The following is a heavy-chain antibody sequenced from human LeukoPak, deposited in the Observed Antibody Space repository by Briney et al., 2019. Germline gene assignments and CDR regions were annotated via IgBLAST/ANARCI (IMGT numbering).Heavy chain of an antibody. Sequence: ASVKVSCKASGCTFTSYAMHWVRQAPGQRLEWMGWINAGNGNTKYSQKFQGRVTITRDTSASTAYMELSSLRSEDTAVYYCARGSYMRYGDYQTDWFDPWGQGTLVTVSS. CDR1: GCTFTSYA. CDR2: INAGNGNT. D-gene: IGHD4-17*01. CDR3: ARGSYMRYGDYQTDWFDP. J-gene: IGHJ5*02. V-gene: IGHV1-3*01.